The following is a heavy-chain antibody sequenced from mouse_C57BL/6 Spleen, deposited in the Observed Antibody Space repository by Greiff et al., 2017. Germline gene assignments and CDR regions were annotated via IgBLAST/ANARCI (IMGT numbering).Heavy chain of an antibody. D-gene: IGHD3-3*01. CDR2: IDPETGGT. J-gene: IGHJ1*03. Sequence: VQLQQSGAELVRPGASVTLSCKASGYTFTDYEMHWVKQTPVHGLEWIGAIDPETGGTAYNQKFKGKAILTADKPSSPAYMELRSLTSEDSAVYCSTKGRPSWYFDVWGTGTTVTVSS. CDR1: GYTFTDYE. CDR3: TKGRPSWYFDV. V-gene: IGHV1-15*01.